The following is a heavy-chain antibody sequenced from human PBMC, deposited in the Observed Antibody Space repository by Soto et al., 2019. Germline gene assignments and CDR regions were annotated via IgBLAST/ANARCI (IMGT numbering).Heavy chain of an antibody. D-gene: IGHD1-1*01. V-gene: IGHV1-2*04. Sequence: ASGKVCCKASGYTFTGYYMHWVRQAPGQGLEWMGWIDPNSGGTNYAQKFQGWVTMTRDTSISTAYMELSRLRSDDTAVYYCARAYSYYYYAIDVWGDVTTFPVSP. CDR2: IDPNSGGT. CDR1: GYTFTGYY. CDR3: ARAYSYYYYAIDV. J-gene: IGHJ6*04.